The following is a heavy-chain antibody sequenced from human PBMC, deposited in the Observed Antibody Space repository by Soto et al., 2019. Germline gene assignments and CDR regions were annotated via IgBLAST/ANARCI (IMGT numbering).Heavy chain of an antibody. D-gene: IGHD5-12*01. CDR1: GFSVTANY. CDR3: NGYGY. J-gene: IGHJ4*02. V-gene: IGHV3-53*01. Sequence: DVQVVESGGGLIQPGGSLRLSCEVSGFSVTANYMSWVRQAPEKGLEWVSVIYSGGSTYYIDSMKGPFRIPRDISKNTLYHQMNGRRAEDTAFYYCNGYGYWGQGTLVSVAS. CDR2: IYSGGST.